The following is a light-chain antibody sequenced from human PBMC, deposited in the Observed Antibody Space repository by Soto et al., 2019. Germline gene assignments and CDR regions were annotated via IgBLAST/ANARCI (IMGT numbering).Light chain of an antibody. Sequence: EIVLTQSPGTLSLSPGERATLSCRASQTASSSHLAWYQQKPGKAPRLLIYDASSRATGISDRFSGSGSGTDFTLTISRLEPEDFAGYYCQQYGRSPYTFGQGTKVDIK. CDR2: DAS. V-gene: IGKV3-20*01. CDR1: QTASSSH. J-gene: IGKJ2*01. CDR3: QQYGRSPYT.